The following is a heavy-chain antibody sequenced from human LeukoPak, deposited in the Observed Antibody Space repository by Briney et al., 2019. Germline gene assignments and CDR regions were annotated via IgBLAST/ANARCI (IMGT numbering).Heavy chain of an antibody. CDR1: GYTLTELP. CDR3: ATLVETFDY. Sequence: ASVRVSCKVSGYTLTELPMHWVRQAPGKGLEWMGGFDPEDGETIYAQKFQGRVTMTEDTSTDTAYMDLSSLRSEDTAVYYCATLVETFDYWGQGTLVTVSS. CDR2: FDPEDGET. V-gene: IGHV1-24*01. J-gene: IGHJ4*02. D-gene: IGHD1-26*01.